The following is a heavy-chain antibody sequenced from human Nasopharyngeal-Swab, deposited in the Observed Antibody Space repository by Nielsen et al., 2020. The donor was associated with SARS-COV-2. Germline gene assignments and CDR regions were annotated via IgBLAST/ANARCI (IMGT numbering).Heavy chain of an antibody. CDR2: IIHSGST. V-gene: IGHV4-34*12. J-gene: IGHJ6*03. D-gene: IGHD3-3*01. CDR3: ARAIFGVVIIFNYYYIDV. Sequence: IRQRPGKGLEWIGEIIHSGSTNYNPSLKSRVTISVDTSKNQFSLKLSSLTAADTAVYYSARAIFGVVIIFNYYYIDVWGKGTTVTVSS.